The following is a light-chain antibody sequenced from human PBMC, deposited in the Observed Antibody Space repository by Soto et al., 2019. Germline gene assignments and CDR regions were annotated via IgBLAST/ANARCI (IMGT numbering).Light chain of an antibody. CDR2: GAS. V-gene: IGKV3-20*01. CDR1: QSVSSSY. Sequence: EIVLTQSPGTLPLSPGERATLSCRASQSVSSSYLAWYQQKPGQAPTLLIYGASSRATGIPDRFSGSGSGTDFTLTISRLEPEDFAVYYCQQWGTFGQGTKVEIK. J-gene: IGKJ1*01. CDR3: QQWGT.